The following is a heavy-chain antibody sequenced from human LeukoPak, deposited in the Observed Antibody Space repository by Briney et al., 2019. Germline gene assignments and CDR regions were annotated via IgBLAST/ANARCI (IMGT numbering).Heavy chain of an antibody. CDR1: GFTFRSYG. D-gene: IGHD5-12*01. J-gene: IGHJ4*02. Sequence: GGSLRLSCAASGFTFRSYGMNWVRQAPGKGLEWVSVITSGGNTYYADSVKGRFTTSRDNSKNTLYVQMNSLRAEDTAIYYCARGRGYRDYDRPLDYWGQGTLVTVSS. CDR3: ARGRGYRDYDRPLDY. CDR2: ITSGGNT. V-gene: IGHV3-53*01.